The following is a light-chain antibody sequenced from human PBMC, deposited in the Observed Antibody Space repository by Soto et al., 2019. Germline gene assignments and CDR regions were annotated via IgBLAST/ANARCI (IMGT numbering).Light chain of an antibody. CDR3: QQFGTSPPIT. J-gene: IGKJ5*01. Sequence: EIVLTQSPGTLSLSPGERDTLSCRASQSVRSNYLAWYQHKAGQAPRLLIYGASSRATGIPDRFSGSGSGTDFTLTISRLEPEDFAVYYCQQFGTSPPITFGQGTRLEIK. CDR1: QSVRSNY. CDR2: GAS. V-gene: IGKV3-20*01.